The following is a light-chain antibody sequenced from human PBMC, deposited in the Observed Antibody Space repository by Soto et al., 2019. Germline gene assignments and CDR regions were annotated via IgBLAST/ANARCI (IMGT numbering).Light chain of an antibody. Sequence: QSVLTQPPSVSGAPGQRVTISCTGSSSNIGAGYDVHWYQQLPGTAPKLLIYGNSNRPSGVPDRFSGSKSGTSASLAITGLQAEDAADYYCQSYDSSLISYVFGTGTKVTVL. CDR3: QSYDSSLISYV. CDR2: GNS. CDR1: SSNIGAGYD. J-gene: IGLJ1*01. V-gene: IGLV1-40*01.